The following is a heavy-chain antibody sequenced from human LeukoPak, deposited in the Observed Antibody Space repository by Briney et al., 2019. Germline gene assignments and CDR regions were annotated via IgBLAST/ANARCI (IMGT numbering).Heavy chain of an antibody. J-gene: IGHJ6*03. Sequence: GGSLRLSCAASGFIFSTYDMHWVRQAPGKGLEWVAVISYDRSNKYYADSVKGRFGISRDSSKNILYLQMNSLRAEDTAVYYCAKDRCSNGVGCYYYYMDVWGKGTTVTISS. CDR3: AKDRCSNGVGCYYYYMDV. CDR1: GFIFSTYD. V-gene: IGHV3-30*18. CDR2: ISYDRSNK. D-gene: IGHD2-8*01.